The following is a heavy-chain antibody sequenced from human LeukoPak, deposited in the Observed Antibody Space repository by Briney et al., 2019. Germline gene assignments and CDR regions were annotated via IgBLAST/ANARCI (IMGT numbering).Heavy chain of an antibody. J-gene: IGHJ1*01. Sequence: QPGGSLRLSCAASGCAFRSAAMTWVRQGPEKGLQWVSLISSTGYNSYYADSVKGRFTVSRDNSKNIVYLQMNSLRAEDTALYYCAKDIQAANWGQGALVTVSS. CDR2: ISSTGYNS. CDR3: AKDIQAAN. V-gene: IGHV3-23*01. CDR1: GCAFRSAA. D-gene: IGHD5-18*01.